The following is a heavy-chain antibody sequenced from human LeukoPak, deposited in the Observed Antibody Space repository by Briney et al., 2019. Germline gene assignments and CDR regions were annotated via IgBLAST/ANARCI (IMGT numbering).Heavy chain of an antibody. D-gene: IGHD1-1*01. Sequence: GGSLRLSCAASGFTFDDYGMSWVRQAPGKGLEWVSGINWNGGSTGYADSVKGRFTISRDNAKNSLYLQMNSLRAEDTAVYYCAKDPPGNWNDDSAFDIWGQGTMVTVSS. J-gene: IGHJ3*02. CDR3: AKDPPGNWNDDSAFDI. CDR2: INWNGGST. V-gene: IGHV3-20*04. CDR1: GFTFDDYG.